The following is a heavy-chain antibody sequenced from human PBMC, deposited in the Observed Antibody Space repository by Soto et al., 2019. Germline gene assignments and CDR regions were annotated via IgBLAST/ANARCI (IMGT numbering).Heavy chain of an antibody. CDR3: ASNGGVNWFSGGSWGEYYFDY. V-gene: IGHV3-7*01. J-gene: IGHJ4*02. D-gene: IGHD2-15*01. Sequence: EVQLVESGGGLVQPGGSLRLSCAASGFTFSSYWMSWVRQAPGKGLEWVANIKQDGSEKYYVDSVKGRFTISRDNAKNSLYLQMNSLRAEDTAVYYCASNGGVNWFSGGSWGEYYFDYWGQGTLVTVSS. CDR2: IKQDGSEK. CDR1: GFTFSSYW.